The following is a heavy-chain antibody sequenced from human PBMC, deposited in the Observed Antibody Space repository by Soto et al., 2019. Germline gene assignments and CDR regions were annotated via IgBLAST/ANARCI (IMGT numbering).Heavy chain of an antibody. D-gene: IGHD4-17*01. CDR2: IYPGDSDT. CDR3: ARQSPTPGYYYFSYGMDV. CDR1: GYIFTLYW. V-gene: IGHV5-51*01. Sequence: PGESLKISCKASGYIFTLYWIGWVRQMPGKGLEWMGIIYPGDSDTRYSPSFQGQVTISADKSISTASLQWSSLKASDTAVYYCARQSPTPGYYYFSYGMDVWGQGTTVTVSS. J-gene: IGHJ6*02.